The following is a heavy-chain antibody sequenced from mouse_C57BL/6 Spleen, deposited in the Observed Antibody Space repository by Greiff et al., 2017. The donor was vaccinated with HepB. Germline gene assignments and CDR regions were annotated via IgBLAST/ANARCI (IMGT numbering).Heavy chain of an antibody. CDR3: ARSGGRRAWFAY. D-gene: IGHD3-1*01. Sequence: EVQLQQSGPELVKPGASVKIPCKASGYTFTDYNMDWVKQSHGKSLEWIGDINPNNGGTIYNQKFKGKATLTVDKSSSTAYMELRSLTSEDTAVYYCARSGGRRAWFAYWGQGTLVTVSA. J-gene: IGHJ3*01. V-gene: IGHV1-18*01. CDR2: INPNNGGT. CDR1: GYTFTDYN.